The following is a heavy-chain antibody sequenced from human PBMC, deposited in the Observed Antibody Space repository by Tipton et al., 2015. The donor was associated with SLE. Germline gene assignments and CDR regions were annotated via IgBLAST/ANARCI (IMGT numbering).Heavy chain of an antibody. CDR2: ISSSGSSI. V-gene: IGHV3-48*03. J-gene: IGHJ3*02. D-gene: IGHD3-16*01. CDR3: AREGGIGAFDI. Sequence: SLRLSCAASGFIFSSYEMNWVRQAPGKGLEWVSYISSSGSSIYYADSVKGRFTISRDNAKNSLYLQMNSLRAEDTAVYYCAREGGIGAFDIWGQGTMVTVSS. CDR1: GFIFSSYE.